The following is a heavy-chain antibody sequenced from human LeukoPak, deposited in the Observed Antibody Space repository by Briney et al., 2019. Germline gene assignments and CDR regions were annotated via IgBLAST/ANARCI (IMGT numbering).Heavy chain of an antibody. Sequence: SETLSLSCAVSGASLSGYYWTWVRQPPGKGLEWIVCIYYTGSTNYNPSLKSRVTTSVDTSNKQFSLKLGSVTAVDTAVYYCARGGYTYGHDYWGQGTLVTVSS. CDR1: GASLSGYY. D-gene: IGHD5-18*01. V-gene: IGHV4-59*01. CDR2: IYYTGST. J-gene: IGHJ4*02. CDR3: ARGGYTYGHDY.